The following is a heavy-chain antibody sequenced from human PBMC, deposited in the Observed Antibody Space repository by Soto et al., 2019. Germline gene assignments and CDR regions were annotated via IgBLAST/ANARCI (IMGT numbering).Heavy chain of an antibody. Sequence: SETLSLTCTVSCGSNSSYYRNWIRQPPGKVLEWVGYTYYSGSTNYNPSLKSRVTISVDTSKNQFSLKLSAVTAADTAVYYCARVGYFDWLLCTYYYYYGMDVWGQGTTV. V-gene: IGHV4-59*01. CDR2: TYYSGST. CDR1: CGSNSSYY. D-gene: IGHD3-9*01. J-gene: IGHJ6*02. CDR3: ARVGYFDWLLCTYYYYYGMDV.